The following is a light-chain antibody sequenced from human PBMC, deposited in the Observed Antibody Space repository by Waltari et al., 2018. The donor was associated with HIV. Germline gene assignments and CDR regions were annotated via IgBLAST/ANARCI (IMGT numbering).Light chain of an antibody. CDR1: SSDVGGYNY. CDR2: EVS. V-gene: IGLV2-14*01. J-gene: IGLJ1*01. CDR3: SSYTTSFTYV. Sequence: QSALTQPASVSGSPGQSITISCTGTSSDVGGYNYVSWYQQYPGKAPKLMLYEVSNRPSGVSNRFSGSKSGNTASLTISGLQAEDEADYYCSSYTTSFTYVFGTGTKVTVL.